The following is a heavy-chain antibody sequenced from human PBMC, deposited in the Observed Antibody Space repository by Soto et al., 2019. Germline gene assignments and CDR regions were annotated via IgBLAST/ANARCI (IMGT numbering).Heavy chain of an antibody. CDR3: ARGIVPAATLSWFDP. Sequence: ASVKVSCKASGGTFSSYAISWVRQAPGQGLEWMGGIIPIFGTANYAQKFQGRVTITADESTSTAYMELSSLRSEDTAVYYCARGIVPAATLSWFDPWGQGTLVTLSS. CDR1: GGTFSSYA. V-gene: IGHV1-69*13. CDR2: IIPIFGTA. J-gene: IGHJ5*02. D-gene: IGHD2-2*01.